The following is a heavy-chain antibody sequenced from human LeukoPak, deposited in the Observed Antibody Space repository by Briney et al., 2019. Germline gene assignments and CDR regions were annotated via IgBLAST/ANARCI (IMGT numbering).Heavy chain of an antibody. Sequence: PGRSLRLSCAASGFTFDDYAMHWVRQAPGKGLEWVSGISWNSGSIGYADSVKGRFTISRDNAKNSLYLQMNSLRAEDTALYYCAKDWDMVRGVTFLFDYWGQGTLVAVSS. CDR2: ISWNSGSI. D-gene: IGHD3-10*01. J-gene: IGHJ4*02. CDR1: GFTFDDYA. CDR3: AKDWDMVRGVTFLFDY. V-gene: IGHV3-9*01.